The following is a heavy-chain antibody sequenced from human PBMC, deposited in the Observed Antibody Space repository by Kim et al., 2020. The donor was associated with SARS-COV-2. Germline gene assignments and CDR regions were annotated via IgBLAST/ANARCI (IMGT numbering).Heavy chain of an antibody. Sequence: EPLKGRFTISRDNSKPTLYLQMNSLSPEDTAIYYCTRGSTTSVHFYYGMDVWGQGTTVTVSS. CDR3: TRGSTTSVHFYYGMDV. D-gene: IGHD4-17*01. V-gene: IGHV3-23*01. J-gene: IGHJ6*02.